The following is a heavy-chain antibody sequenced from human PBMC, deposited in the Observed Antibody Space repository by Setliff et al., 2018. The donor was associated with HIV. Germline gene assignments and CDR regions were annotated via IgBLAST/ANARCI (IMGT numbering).Heavy chain of an antibody. J-gene: IGHJ3*02. V-gene: IGHV3-48*04. CDR2: ISSSSTI. CDR1: GFTFSSYS. D-gene: IGHD3-9*01. Sequence: GGSLRLSCAASGFTFSSYSMNWVRQAPGKGLEWVSYISSSSTIYYADSVKGRFTISRDNAKNSLYLQMNSLRAEDTAVYYCARDVSQYYDILTAPDAFDIWGQGTMVTVSS. CDR3: ARDVSQYYDILTAPDAFDI.